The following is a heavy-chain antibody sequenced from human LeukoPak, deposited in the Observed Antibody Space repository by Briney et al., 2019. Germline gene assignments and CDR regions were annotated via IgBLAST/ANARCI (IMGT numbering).Heavy chain of an antibody. CDR3: ARLGDYYDSSGPDY. D-gene: IGHD3-22*01. CDR1: GGTFSSYA. J-gene: IGHJ4*02. V-gene: IGHV1-69*04. CDR2: IIPILGIA. Sequence: SVKLSCKASGGTFSSYAISWVRQAPGQGLEWMGRIIPILGIANYAQKFQGRVTITADKSTSTAYMELSSLRSEDTAVYYCARLGDYYDSSGPDYWGQGTLVTVSS.